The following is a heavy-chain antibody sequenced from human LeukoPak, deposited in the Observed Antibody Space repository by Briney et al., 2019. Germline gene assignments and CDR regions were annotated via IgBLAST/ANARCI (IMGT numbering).Heavy chain of an antibody. D-gene: IGHD2-15*01. J-gene: IGHJ3*02. CDR3: ATGYYSGRKPNAFDI. CDR2: INPNSGGT. Sequence: ASVKVSCKASGYTFTGYYMHWVRQAPGQGLEWMGWINPNSGGTNCAQKFQGWVTMTRDTSISTAYMELSRLRSDDTAVYYCATGYYSGRKPNAFDIWGQGTMVTVSS. CDR1: GYTFTGYY. V-gene: IGHV1-2*04.